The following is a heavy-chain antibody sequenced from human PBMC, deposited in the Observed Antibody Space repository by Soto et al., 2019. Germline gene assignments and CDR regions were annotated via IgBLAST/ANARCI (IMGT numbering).Heavy chain of an antibody. Sequence: SETLSLTCTVSGVSISRYYWNWIRQPPGKGLEWVGYISHTGSTNYNPSLKSRVTISIDTSKNQFSLKLRSVTTADTALYYCARTTAVPNTLRSRYFFDYWGQGTLVTVSS. V-gene: IGHV4-59*01. CDR3: ARTTAVPNTLRSRYFFDY. CDR1: GVSISRYY. D-gene: IGHD4-17*01. CDR2: ISHTGST. J-gene: IGHJ4*02.